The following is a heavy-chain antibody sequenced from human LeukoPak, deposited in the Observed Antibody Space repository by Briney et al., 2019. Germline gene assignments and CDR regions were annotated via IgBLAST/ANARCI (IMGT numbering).Heavy chain of an antibody. Sequence: GSLRLSCAASGFTLSSYGMHWVRQAPGKGLEWVAFIRSDGSNNYYADSVKGRFTISRDNSKNTLYLQMHSLSTEDTAVYYCAKESLKYQFRTSPTDYWGQGILVTVSS. CDR1: GFTLSSYG. CDR2: IRSDGSNN. D-gene: IGHD2-2*01. CDR3: AKESLKYQFRTSPTDY. J-gene: IGHJ4*02. V-gene: IGHV3-30*02.